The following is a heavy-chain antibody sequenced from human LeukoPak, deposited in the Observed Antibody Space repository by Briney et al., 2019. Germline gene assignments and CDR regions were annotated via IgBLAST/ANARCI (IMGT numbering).Heavy chain of an antibody. CDR3: AREARVGGALLY. D-gene: IGHD1-26*01. J-gene: IGHJ4*02. Sequence: GGSLRLSCAASGFTFSDYWMHWVRQAPGKGLVWVSRINTDGTFIRHADSVQGRFTISRDAAKNTLFLQMNSLRAEDTAVYYCAREARVGGALLYWGQGVLVTVSA. CDR1: GFTFSDYW. CDR2: INTDGTFI. V-gene: IGHV3-74*01.